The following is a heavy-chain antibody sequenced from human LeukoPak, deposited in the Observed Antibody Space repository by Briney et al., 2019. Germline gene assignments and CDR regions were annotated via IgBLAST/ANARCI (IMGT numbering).Heavy chain of an antibody. Sequence: GASVKVSCKASGYTFTAYYMHWVRQAPGQGLEWMGWINPNSGGTVYAQNFQGRVTMTRDTSISTAYMELNRLRSDDTAVYYCARGPAARRGGGRDWFDPWGRGTLVTVSS. CDR2: INPNSGGT. V-gene: IGHV1-2*02. D-gene: IGHD6-25*01. CDR3: ARGPAARRGGGRDWFDP. CDR1: GYTFTAYY. J-gene: IGHJ5*02.